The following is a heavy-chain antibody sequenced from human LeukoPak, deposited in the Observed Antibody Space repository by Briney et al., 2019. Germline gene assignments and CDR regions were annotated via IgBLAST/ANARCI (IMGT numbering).Heavy chain of an antibody. CDR2: MHPNSGGT. D-gene: IGHD3-22*01. J-gene: IGHJ4*02. CDR1: GYTFTDYY. CDR3: SSLAYFDCSTYYPAF. V-gene: IGHV1-2*02. Sequence: ASVKVSCKASGYTFTDYYLHWLRQAPGQGLEWMGWMHPNSGGTNYAQKFQGRVTMTRDTSISTAYMELSRLTSDDTAVYYCSSLAYFDCSTYYPAFWGQGTLVTVYS.